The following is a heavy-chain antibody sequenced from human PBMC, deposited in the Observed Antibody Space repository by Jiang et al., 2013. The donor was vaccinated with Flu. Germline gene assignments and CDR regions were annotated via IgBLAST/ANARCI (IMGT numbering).Heavy chain of an antibody. D-gene: IGHD2-2*01. Sequence: GPGLVKPSETLSLTCTVSGGSMSRYCWNWIRQAPGKEPEWIGYIYYNGITSYNPSVKSRVSISLDTSKNEVSLRLTSVTAADTAVYYCARRSSDQLKYYFDYWGQGILVTVSS. CDR1: GGSMSRYC. CDR2: IYYNGIT. J-gene: IGHJ4*02. V-gene: IGHV4-59*08. CDR3: ARRSSDQLKYYFDY.